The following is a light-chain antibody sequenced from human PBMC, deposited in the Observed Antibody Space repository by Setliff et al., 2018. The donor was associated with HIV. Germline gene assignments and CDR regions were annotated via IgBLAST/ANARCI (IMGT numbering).Light chain of an antibody. CDR3: SSYTRTTSL. V-gene: IGLV2-14*01. CDR1: SSDVGGHNY. J-gene: IGLJ2*01. CDR2: EVS. Sequence: ALTQPASVSGSLGYSITISCSGTSSDVGGHNYVSWYQQHPGKAPKLIIYEVSNRPSGVSNRFSGSKSGNTASLTISGLQAEDEADYFCSSYTRTTSLFGGGTKVTVL.